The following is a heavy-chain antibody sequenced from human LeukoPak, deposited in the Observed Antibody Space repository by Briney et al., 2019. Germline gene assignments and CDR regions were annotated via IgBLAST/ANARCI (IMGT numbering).Heavy chain of an antibody. CDR2: ISYDGSNK. V-gene: IGHV3-30*04. CDR1: GFTFSSYA. J-gene: IGHJ4*02. CDR3: ARAPGGGWYDY. Sequence: PGGSLRLSCAASGFTFSSYAMHWVRQAPGKGLEWVAVISYDGSNKYYADSVKGRFTISRDNSKNTLYLQMNSLRAEDTAVYYCARAPGGGWYDYWGQGTLVTVSS. D-gene: IGHD6-19*01.